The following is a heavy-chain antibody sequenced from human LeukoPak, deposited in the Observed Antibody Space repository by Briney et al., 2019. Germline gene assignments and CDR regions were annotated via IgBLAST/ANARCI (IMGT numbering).Heavy chain of an antibody. Sequence: GGSLRLSCVASGFTFSNAWMSWVRQTPGKGLEWVGRIKSKAEGGTTDNAAPVKGRFTISRDDSRNTLYLQMNSLKTEDTAVYYCTRLNDVNNRAFDSWGQGTLVTVSS. D-gene: IGHD1-1*01. CDR1: GFTFSNAW. V-gene: IGHV3-15*01. CDR3: TRLNDVNNRAFDS. CDR2: IKSKAEGGTT. J-gene: IGHJ4*02.